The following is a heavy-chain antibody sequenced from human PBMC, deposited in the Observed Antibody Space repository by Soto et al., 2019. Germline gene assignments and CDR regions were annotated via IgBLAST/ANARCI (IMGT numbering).Heavy chain of an antibody. CDR2: IYYSGST. CDR3: ASPYCSGGSCYSDDAFDI. D-gene: IGHD2-15*01. CDR1: GGSISSSSYY. V-gene: IGHV4-39*01. Sequence: PSETLSLTCTVSGGSISSSSYYWGWIRQPPGKGLEWIGSIYYSGSTYYNPSLKSRVTISVDTSKNQFSLKLSSVTAADTAVYYCASPYCSGGSCYSDDAFDIWGQGTMVTVS. J-gene: IGHJ3*02.